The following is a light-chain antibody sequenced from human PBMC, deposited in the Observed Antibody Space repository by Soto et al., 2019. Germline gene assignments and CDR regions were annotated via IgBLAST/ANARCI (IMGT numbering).Light chain of an antibody. CDR2: AAS. J-gene: IGKJ1*01. V-gene: IGKV1-39*01. CDR1: QGISTY. Sequence: DIQMTQSPSSLSASVGDRVTITCQASQGISTYLNWYQQKPGKAPKLLIYAASSLQSGVPSRFSGSGSETDFTLTISSLQPEDFATYSCQQSYSTTWTFGQGTKVEIK. CDR3: QQSYSTTWT.